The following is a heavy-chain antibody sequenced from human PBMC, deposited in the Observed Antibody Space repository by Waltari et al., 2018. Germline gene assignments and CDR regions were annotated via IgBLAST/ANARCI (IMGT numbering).Heavy chain of an antibody. Sequence: QVQLVQSGAEVKKPGASVKVSCKVSGYTLTELSMHWVRQAPGKGLEWMGGFDPEDGKRIYAQKFQGRVTMTEDTSTDTAYMELSSLRSEDTAVYYCATPGRTGWELLDWGQGTLVTVSS. CDR3: ATPGRTGWELLD. CDR1: GYTLTELS. V-gene: IGHV1-24*01. D-gene: IGHD1-26*01. J-gene: IGHJ4*02. CDR2: FDPEDGKR.